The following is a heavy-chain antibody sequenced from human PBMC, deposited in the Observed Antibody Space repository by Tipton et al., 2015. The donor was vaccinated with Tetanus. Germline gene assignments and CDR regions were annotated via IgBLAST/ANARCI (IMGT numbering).Heavy chain of an antibody. D-gene: IGHD1-26*01. V-gene: IGHV4-4*07. CDR3: ARGLPREPFYFDY. CDR2: ISNGNP. CDR1: RGPISSYY. Sequence: TLSLTCTVSRGPISSYYWSWIRQPAGKGLEWIGHISNGNPDYTPSLKNRVTLSVDTSKNEFSLTLRSVTAADTGIYYCARGLPREPFYFDYWGQGHQVTVSS. J-gene: IGHJ4*02.